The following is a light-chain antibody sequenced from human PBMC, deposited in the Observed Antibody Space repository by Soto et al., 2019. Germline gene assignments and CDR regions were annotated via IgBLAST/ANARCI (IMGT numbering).Light chain of an antibody. J-gene: IGKJ1*01. CDR1: QNINNY. Sequence: DIQMTQSPSSLSASVGDRVTITCQASQNINNYLNWYQQKPGTAPRLLIYSASSVKTGVPPRFSGSGSGTEFTLTINSLQSEDFAVYYCQQYNNWPMWTFGQGTKVDIK. CDR3: QQYNNWPMWT. V-gene: IGKV1-33*01. CDR2: SAS.